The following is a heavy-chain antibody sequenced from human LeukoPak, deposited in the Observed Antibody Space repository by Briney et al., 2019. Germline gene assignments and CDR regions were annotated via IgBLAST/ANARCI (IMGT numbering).Heavy chain of an antibody. J-gene: IGHJ4*02. D-gene: IGHD3-10*01. Sequence: GGSLRLSCAASGFTFSSYWMHWVRQAPGKGLVWVSRINGDGSSTGYADSVKGRFTISRDNAKNTVYLQMNSLRAEDTAVYYCARDRPGSGAYSDFWGQGTLVTVSS. CDR1: GFTFSSYW. V-gene: IGHV3-74*01. CDR3: ARDRPGSGAYSDF. CDR2: INGDGSST.